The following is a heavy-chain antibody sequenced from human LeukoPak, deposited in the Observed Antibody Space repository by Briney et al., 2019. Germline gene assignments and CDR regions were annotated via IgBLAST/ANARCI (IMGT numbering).Heavy chain of an antibody. Sequence: ASVKVSCRASGYTLFSYLTAWVGLAPGQGLEWMGWITGYNGHTNYAQKFQDRLTVTADASTSTVYMELRSLRSDDTAVYYCARVFTGNYESRRFDFWGQGTLITVSS. CDR1: GYTLFSYL. J-gene: IGHJ4*02. CDR2: ITGYNGHT. D-gene: IGHD1-1*01. CDR3: ARVFTGNYESRRFDF. V-gene: IGHV1-18*01.